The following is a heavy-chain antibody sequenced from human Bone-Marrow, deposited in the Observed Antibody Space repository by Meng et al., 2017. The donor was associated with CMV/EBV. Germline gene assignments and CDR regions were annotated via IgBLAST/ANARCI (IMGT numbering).Heavy chain of an antibody. Sequence: GGSLRLSCVASGFTFSAYGMHWVRQAPGKGLEWVAFLRYDGNNEYYSESVRGRFTISRDNSKNTLYLQMNSLRAEDTAMFYCAKDIAYYDFWSGVDYWGQGTLVTVSS. CDR3: AKDIAYYDFWSGVDY. J-gene: IGHJ4*02. CDR2: LRYDGNNE. CDR1: GFTFSAYG. V-gene: IGHV3-30*02. D-gene: IGHD3-3*01.